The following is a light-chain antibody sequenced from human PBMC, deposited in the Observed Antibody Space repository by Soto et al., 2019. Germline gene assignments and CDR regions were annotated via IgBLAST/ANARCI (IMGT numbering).Light chain of an antibody. V-gene: IGKV3-15*01. CDR3: QHYNHGST. J-gene: IGKJ5*01. CDR1: QRFSSS. CDR2: GAS. Sequence: EIVRTQSQATLSVSPGERATLSSRASQRFSSSLACYQQKPGQAPRLLIYGASTRATGIPARFSGSGSGTEFTLTISSLQSEDFAVYYCQHYNHGSTFGQGTRLEIK.